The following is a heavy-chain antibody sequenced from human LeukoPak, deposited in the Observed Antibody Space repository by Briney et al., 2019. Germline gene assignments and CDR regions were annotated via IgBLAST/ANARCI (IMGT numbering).Heavy chain of an antibody. D-gene: IGHD3-16*01. V-gene: IGHV3-23*01. Sequence: GGSLRLSCAASGFTFSSYAMSWVRQAPGKGLEWVSAISGSGGSTYYADSVKGRFTISRDNSKNTLYLQMNRLRAEDTAVYYCARDWGEGFFSMAFDIWGQGTMVTVSS. CDR2: ISGSGGST. J-gene: IGHJ3*02. CDR3: ARDWGEGFFSMAFDI. CDR1: GFTFSSYA.